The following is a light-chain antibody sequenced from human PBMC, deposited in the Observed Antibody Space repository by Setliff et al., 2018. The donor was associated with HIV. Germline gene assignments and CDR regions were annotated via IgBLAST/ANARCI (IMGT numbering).Light chain of an antibody. Sequence: QSALTQPRSVSGSPGQSVTLSCTGSSSDVGAYNYVSWYQQYPGKAPKLIIYDVSKRPSGVPDRFSGSKSGDTASLTISGLQSEDEAHYYCGAYTSSSTQVFGTGTKVTVL. J-gene: IGLJ1*01. CDR3: GAYTSSSTQV. CDR2: DVS. CDR1: SSDVGAYNY. V-gene: IGLV2-11*01.